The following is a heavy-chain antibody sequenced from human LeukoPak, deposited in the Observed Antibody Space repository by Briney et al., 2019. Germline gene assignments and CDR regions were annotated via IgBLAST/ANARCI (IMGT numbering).Heavy chain of an antibody. CDR1: GYTFTSYD. V-gene: IGHV1-8*01. CDR3: ARGRYYYDRTYYYYYMDV. D-gene: IGHD3-22*01. Sequence: GASVKVSCKASGYTFTSYDINWVRQATGQGLEWMGWMNPNGGNTGYAQKFQGRVTMTRNTSISTAYMELSSLRSEDTAVYYCARGRYYYDRTYYYYYMDVWGKGTTVTVSS. J-gene: IGHJ6*03. CDR2: MNPNGGNT.